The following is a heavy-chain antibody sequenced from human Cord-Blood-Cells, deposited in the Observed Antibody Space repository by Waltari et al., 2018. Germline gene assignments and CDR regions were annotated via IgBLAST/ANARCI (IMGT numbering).Heavy chain of an antibody. V-gene: IGHV4-39*01. J-gene: IGHJ5*02. CDR2: IYYSGST. D-gene: IGHD1-7*01. Sequence: QLQLQESGPGLVKPSENLSLTCTVSGGSISSSSYYWGWTRQPPGKGLEWIGSIYYSGSTYYNPSLKSRVTISVDTSKNQFSLKLSSVTAADTAVYYCATENWELNWFDPWGQGTLVTVSS. CDR3: ATENWELNWFDP. CDR1: GGSISSSSYY.